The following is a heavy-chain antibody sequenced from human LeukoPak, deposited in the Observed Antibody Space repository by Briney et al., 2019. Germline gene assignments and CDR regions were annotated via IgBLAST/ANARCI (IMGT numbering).Heavy chain of an antibody. V-gene: IGHV3-74*01. CDR3: ARDRSDRRRTPNIDY. D-gene: IGHD4/OR15-4a*01. Sequence: GGSLRLSCAASGFTFSSYWMHWVRQAPGKGLVGVSRINSDGSSTSYADSVKGRFTISRDNAKNTLYLQMNSLRAEDTAVYYCARDRSDRRRTPNIDYWGQGTLVTVSS. CDR2: INSDGSST. J-gene: IGHJ4*02. CDR1: GFTFSSYW.